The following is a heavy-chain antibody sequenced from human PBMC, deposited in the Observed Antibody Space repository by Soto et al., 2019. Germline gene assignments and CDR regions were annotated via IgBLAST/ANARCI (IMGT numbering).Heavy chain of an antibody. CDR2: ITGNGGT. Sequence: XGSLRLSCAASGFTFRIYAMSWVRQAPGKGLEWVSTITGNGGTSYADFVRGRFTISRDNSKNTLYLQMNSLRAEDTAVYYCEKDAPGSGWLSDYWGQGTLVTVSS. CDR1: GFTFRIYA. J-gene: IGHJ4*02. CDR3: EKDAPGSGWLSDY. V-gene: IGHV3-23*01. D-gene: IGHD3-22*01.